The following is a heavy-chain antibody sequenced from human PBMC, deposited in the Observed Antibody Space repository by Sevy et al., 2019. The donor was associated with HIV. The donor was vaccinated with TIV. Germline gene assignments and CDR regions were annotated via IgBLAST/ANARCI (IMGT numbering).Heavy chain of an antibody. CDR2: ISYDGSNK. CDR3: AKDSGGQWLAPQEH. J-gene: IGHJ1*01. CDR1: GFTFSSYG. V-gene: IGHV3-30*18. Sequence: GGSLRLSCAASGFTFSSYGMYWVRQAPGKGLEWVAVISYDGSNKYYADSVKGRFTISRDNSKNTLYLQMNSLRAEDTAVYYCAKDSGGQWLAPQEHWGQGTLVTVSS. D-gene: IGHD6-19*01.